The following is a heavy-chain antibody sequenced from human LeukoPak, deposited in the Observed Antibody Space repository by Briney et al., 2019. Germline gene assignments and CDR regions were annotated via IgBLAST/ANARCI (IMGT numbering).Heavy chain of an antibody. J-gene: IGHJ5*02. CDR3: ARATYCSSTSCSLYNWFDP. D-gene: IGHD2-2*01. CDR2: IIPIFGTA. Sequence: ASEKVSCKASGGTFSSYAISWVRQAPGQGLEWMGGIIPIFGTANYAQKFQGRVTITADESTSTAYMELSSLRSEDTAVYYCARATYCSSTSCSLYNWFDPWGQGTLVTVSS. V-gene: IGHV1-69*13. CDR1: GGTFSSYA.